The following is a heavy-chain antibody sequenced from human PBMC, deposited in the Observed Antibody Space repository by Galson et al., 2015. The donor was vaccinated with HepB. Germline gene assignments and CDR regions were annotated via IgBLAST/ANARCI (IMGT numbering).Heavy chain of an antibody. CDR1: GGSVRSGSYY. D-gene: IGHD3-22*01. J-gene: IGHJ4*02. Sequence: LSLTCTVSGGSVRSGSYYWSWIRQPPGKGLEWIGYIYYSGSTNYNPSLKSRVTISVDTSKNQFSLKLSSVTAADTAVYYCARRGYDSSGYYLDYWGQGTLVTVSS. CDR2: IYYSGST. V-gene: IGHV4-61*01. CDR3: ARRGYDSSGYYLDY.